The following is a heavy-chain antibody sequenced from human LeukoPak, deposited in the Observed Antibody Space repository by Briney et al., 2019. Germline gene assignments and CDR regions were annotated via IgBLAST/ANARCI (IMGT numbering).Heavy chain of an antibody. J-gene: IGHJ6*02. D-gene: IGHD5-12*01. V-gene: IGHV3-48*02. Sequence: PGGSLRLSCAASGFTFSSYSMNWVRQAPGKGLEWVSDISSTSGIIYYADSVKGRFTISRDDAKNSLFLQMNSLRDEDTAVYYCARLRGSLYYYTMDVWGQGTTVTVSS. CDR2: ISSTSGII. CDR3: ARLRGSLYYYTMDV. CDR1: GFTFSSYS.